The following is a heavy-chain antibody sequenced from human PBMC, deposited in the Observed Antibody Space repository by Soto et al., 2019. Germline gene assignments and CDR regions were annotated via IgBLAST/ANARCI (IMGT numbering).Heavy chain of an antibody. J-gene: IGHJ4*02. V-gene: IGHV4-31*03. Sequence: QVQLQESGPGLVKPSQTLSLTCTVSGGSISSGGYYWSWIRQHPGKGLEWIGYIYYSGNTYYNPSLKSRVTISLDTSQNQFSLKLSSVTAADTAVYYCARKLYGSGRPFEYWGQGTLVTVSS. CDR2: IYYSGNT. CDR3: ARKLYGSGRPFEY. CDR1: GGSISSGGYY. D-gene: IGHD3-10*01.